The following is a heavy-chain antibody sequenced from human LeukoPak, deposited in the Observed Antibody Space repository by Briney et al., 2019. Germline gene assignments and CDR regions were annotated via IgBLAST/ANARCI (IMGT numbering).Heavy chain of an antibody. Sequence: TGGSLRLSCAASGFTFSSYAMSWVRQAPGKGLEWVSAISGSGGSTYYADSVKGRFTISRDNSKNTLYLQTNSLRAEDTAVYYCAKGFGCSSTSCYRRAYYYYMDVWGKGTTVTVSS. CDR2: ISGSGGST. D-gene: IGHD2-2*02. J-gene: IGHJ6*03. CDR1: GFTFSSYA. CDR3: AKGFGCSSTSCYRRAYYYYMDV. V-gene: IGHV3-23*01.